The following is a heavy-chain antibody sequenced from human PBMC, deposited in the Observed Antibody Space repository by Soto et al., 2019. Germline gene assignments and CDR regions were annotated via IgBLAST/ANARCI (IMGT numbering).Heavy chain of an antibody. CDR1: GYSCANYC. D-gene: IGHD6-19*01. CDR3: ARGSSGFYDY. Sequence: EFLKISFQGSGYSCANYCIAWVRQMPGKGLEWMGIFYSGDSDTRYSPSFQGQVVISGDKSINAAYLQWTSLKASDTAMYYCARGSSGFYDYWGQGTLVTSPQ. V-gene: IGHV5-51*01. CDR2: FYSGDSDT. J-gene: IGHJ4*02.